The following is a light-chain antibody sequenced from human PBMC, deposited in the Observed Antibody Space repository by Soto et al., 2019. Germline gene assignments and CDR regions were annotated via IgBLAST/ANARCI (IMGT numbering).Light chain of an antibody. CDR1: SSDVGGYNY. J-gene: IGLJ2*01. CDR2: EVS. V-gene: IGLV2-8*01. CDR3: SSYAGSNNVV. Sequence: QYVLTQPPSASGSPGQSVTISCTGTSSDVGGYNYVSWYQQHPGKAPKLMIYEVSKRPSGVPDRFSGSKSGNTASLTVSGLQAEDEADYYCSSYAGSNNVVFGGGTKLTVI.